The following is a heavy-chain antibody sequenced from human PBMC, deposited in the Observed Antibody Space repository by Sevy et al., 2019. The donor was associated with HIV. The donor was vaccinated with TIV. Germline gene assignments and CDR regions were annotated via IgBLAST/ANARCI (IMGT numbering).Heavy chain of an antibody. D-gene: IGHD2-15*01. Sequence: GGSLRLSCAASGFTCSSYAMSWVRQAPGKGLEWVSAISGSGGSTYYADSVKGRFTISRDNSKNTLYLQMNSLRAEDTAVYYCAKDPRGWNAFDIWGQGTMVTVSS. V-gene: IGHV3-23*01. J-gene: IGHJ3*02. CDR2: ISGSGGST. CDR1: GFTCSSYA. CDR3: AKDPRGWNAFDI.